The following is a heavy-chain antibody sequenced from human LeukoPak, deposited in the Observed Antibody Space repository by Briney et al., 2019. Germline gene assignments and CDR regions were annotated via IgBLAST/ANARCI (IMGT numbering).Heavy chain of an antibody. CDR3: AKSEPLLWFGGRSKPSDY. CDR2: ISGSGGST. CDR1: GFTFSSYA. D-gene: IGHD3-10*01. Sequence: AGGSLRLSCAASGFTFSSYAMSWVRQAPGKGLEWVSAISGSGGSTYYADSVKGRFTISRDNSKNTLYLQMNSLRAEDTAVYYCAKSEPLLWFGGRSKPSDYWGQGTLVTVSS. J-gene: IGHJ4*02. V-gene: IGHV3-23*01.